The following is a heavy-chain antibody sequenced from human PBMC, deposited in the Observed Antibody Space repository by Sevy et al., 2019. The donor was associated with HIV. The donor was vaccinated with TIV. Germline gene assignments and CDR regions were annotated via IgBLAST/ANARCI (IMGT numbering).Heavy chain of an antibody. CDR2: ISSGSTTV. V-gene: IGHV3-48*01. J-gene: IGHJ6*02. CDR3: ARDGGYSDYGMDV. Sequence: GGSLRLSCAASGFTFRSYSINWVRQAPGKGLECVSFISSGSTTVYYTDSGKGRFTISRDSAKNSVYLQMNSLRVEDTGVYYCARDGGYSDYGMDVWGQGTTVTVSS. CDR1: GFTFRSYS. D-gene: IGHD2-21*01.